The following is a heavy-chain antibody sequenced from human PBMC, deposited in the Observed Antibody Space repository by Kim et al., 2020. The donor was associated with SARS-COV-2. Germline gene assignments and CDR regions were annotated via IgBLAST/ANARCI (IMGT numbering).Heavy chain of an antibody. CDR3: ARLRLTMVRGVMIAGWFDP. CDR1: GGSFSGYY. J-gene: IGHJ5*02. D-gene: IGHD3-10*01. CDR2: IYHSGST. Sequence: SETLSLTCAVYGGSFSGYYWSWIRQPPGKGLEWIGEIYHSGSTNYNPSLKSRVTISVDTSKNQFSLKLSSVPAADTAVYYCARLRLTMVRGVMIAGWFDPWGQGTLVTVSS. V-gene: IGHV4-34*01.